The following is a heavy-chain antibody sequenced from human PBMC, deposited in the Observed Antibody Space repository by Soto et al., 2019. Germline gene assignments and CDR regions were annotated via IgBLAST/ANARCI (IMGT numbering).Heavy chain of an antibody. CDR3: ARRGRAAGTYSGYAYY. D-gene: IGHD5-12*01. CDR2: IYYSGST. J-gene: IGHJ4*02. CDR1: GGSISSSSYY. V-gene: IGHV4-39*01. Sequence: QLQLQESGPGLVKPSETLSLTCTVSGGSISSSSYYWGWIRQPPGKGLEWIGSIYYSGSTYYNPSLKSRVTISVDTSKNQFSLKLSSVTAADTAVYYCARRGRAAGTYSGYAYYWGQGTLVTVSS.